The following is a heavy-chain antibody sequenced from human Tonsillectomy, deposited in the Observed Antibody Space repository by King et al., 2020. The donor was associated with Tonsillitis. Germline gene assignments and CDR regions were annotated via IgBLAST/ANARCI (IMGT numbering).Heavy chain of an antibody. V-gene: IGHV3-30*18. J-gene: IGHJ4*02. CDR1: GLTFRNYG. CDR3: AKGVTSSGYYYFDY. CDR2: ISYDGSNK. Sequence: VQLVESGGGVVQPGRSLRLSCAASGLTFRNYGMHWVRQAPGKGLEWVAIISYDGSNKYYSDSGKGRFTISRDNSKNTLYLQMNSLRAEDTAVYYCAKGVTSSGYYYFDYWGQGTPVTVSS. D-gene: IGHD3-22*01.